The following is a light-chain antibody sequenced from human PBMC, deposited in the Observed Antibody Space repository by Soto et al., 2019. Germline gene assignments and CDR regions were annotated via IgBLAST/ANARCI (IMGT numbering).Light chain of an antibody. CDR3: QQYNDWPYT. V-gene: IGKV3-15*01. J-gene: IGKJ2*01. Sequence: EIVMTQSPATLSVSPGERATLSCRASQSVSSNLAWYQQKPGQAPRLLIYGASTRATGIPARFSGSGSGTEFPLTISSLLSEDFAVYYCQQYNDWPYTFGRGTKLEIK. CDR1: QSVSSN. CDR2: GAS.